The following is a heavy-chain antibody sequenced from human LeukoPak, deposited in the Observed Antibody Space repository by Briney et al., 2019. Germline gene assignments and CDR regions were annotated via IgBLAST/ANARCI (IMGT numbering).Heavy chain of an antibody. J-gene: IGHJ4*02. V-gene: IGHV3-23*01. Sequence: GGSLRLSCAASGFTFSSYVMSWVRQAPGKGLEWVSAISGSGNSTYYAASLKGRFTISRDNSKNSLYLQMNSLRDEDTAVYYCARDRYFGYWGQGTLVTVSS. CDR2: ISGSGNST. CDR1: GFTFSSYV. CDR3: ARDRYFGY.